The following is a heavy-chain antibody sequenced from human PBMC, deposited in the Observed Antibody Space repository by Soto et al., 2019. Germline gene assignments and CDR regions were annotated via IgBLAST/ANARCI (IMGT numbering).Heavy chain of an antibody. CDR3: AKDSRLPGFGLLIHAFDI. CDR2: ISGSLGSA. CDR1: GFRFSDHY. V-gene: IGHV3-23*01. J-gene: IGHJ3*02. D-gene: IGHD3-3*01. Sequence: PGGSLRLSCGASGFRFSDHYMTWVRQAPGKGLEWVSTISGSLGSAYYAASVEGRFTISGDNSNNTLYLQMNSLRVEDTATYYCAKDSRLPGFGLLIHAFDIWGHGTMVTVSS.